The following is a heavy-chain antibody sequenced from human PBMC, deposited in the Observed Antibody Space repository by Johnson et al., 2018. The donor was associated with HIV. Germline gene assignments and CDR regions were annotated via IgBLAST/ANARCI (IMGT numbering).Heavy chain of an antibody. CDR1: GFTFSSYG. J-gene: IGHJ3*02. Sequence: QVQLVESGGGLVKPGGSLRLSCAASGFTFSSYGMHWVRQAPGKGLEWVAVIWYDGSNKYYADSVKGRFTISRDNSKNTLYLQMNSLRAEDTAVYYCAKDVVGIQLLGAFDIWGQGTMVTVSS. CDR2: IWYDGSNK. D-gene: IGHD5-18*01. V-gene: IGHV3-33*06. CDR3: AKDVVGIQLLGAFDI.